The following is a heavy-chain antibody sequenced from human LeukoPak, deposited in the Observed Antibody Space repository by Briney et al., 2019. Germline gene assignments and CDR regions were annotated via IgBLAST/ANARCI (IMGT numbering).Heavy chain of an antibody. CDR1: GFTFSSYA. CDR3: ARAALPSSSWSHYYYYGMDV. D-gene: IGHD6-13*01. Sequence: GGSLRLSCAASGFTFSSYAMHWVRQAPGKGLVYVLAISSNGGSTYYANSVKGRFTISRDNSKNTLYLQMGSLRAEDMAVYYCARAALPSSSWSHYYYYGMDVWGQGTTVTVSS. J-gene: IGHJ6*02. CDR2: ISSNGGST. V-gene: IGHV3-64*01.